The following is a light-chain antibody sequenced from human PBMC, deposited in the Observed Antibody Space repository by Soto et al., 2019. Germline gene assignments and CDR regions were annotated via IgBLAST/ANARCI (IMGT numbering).Light chain of an antibody. Sequence: EIVLTQSPGTLYLSPGERVTLSCRASQSVPANYLARYQQKPGQAPGLLIYGASNRATGIPDRFSGSGSGTDFTLTVSRLEPEDFAVYYCLQYGTPWWTFGQGARVEIK. J-gene: IGKJ1*01. CDR3: LQYGTPWWT. V-gene: IGKV3-20*01. CDR1: QSVPANY. CDR2: GAS.